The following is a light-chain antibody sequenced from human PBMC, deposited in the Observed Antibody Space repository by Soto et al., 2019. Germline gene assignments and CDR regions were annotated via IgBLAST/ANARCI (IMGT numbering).Light chain of an antibody. V-gene: IGKV4-1*01. J-gene: IGKJ1*01. CDR2: LAS. Sequence: DIVMTQSPDSLAVSLGERATINCKSSQSLLYSSDNKNYLAWYQQKPGQPPKLLVYLASTRESGVPDRFSGSGSGTDFTLTISSLQAEDVAVYYCQQYYGYPPWTFGQGTKVEIK. CDR3: QQYYGYPPWT. CDR1: QSLLYSSDNKNY.